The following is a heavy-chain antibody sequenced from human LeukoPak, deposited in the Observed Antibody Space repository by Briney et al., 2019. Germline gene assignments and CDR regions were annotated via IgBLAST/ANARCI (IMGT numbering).Heavy chain of an antibody. D-gene: IGHD2/OR15-2a*01. CDR1: GFTFSSYG. V-gene: IGHV3-30*02. Sequence: SGGSLRLSCAASGFTFSSYGMHWVRQAPGKGLEWVAFISFEGTTKHYADSVKGRFTLSRDNSKKTLSLQLDSLRAEDAAVYYCAKDLIGTTWGFFDYWGQGTLVTVSS. CDR3: AKDLIGTTWGFFDY. CDR2: ISFEGTTK. J-gene: IGHJ4*02.